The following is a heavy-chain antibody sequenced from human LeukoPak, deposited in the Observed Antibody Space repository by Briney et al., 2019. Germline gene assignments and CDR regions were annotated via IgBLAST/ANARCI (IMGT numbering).Heavy chain of an antibody. J-gene: IGHJ5*02. Sequence: SETLSLTCSVAGGSISTYYWNWIRQTPRKGLEWIGHISNGNTEYNPSLKSRVTISVDTSKNQISLKLTSVTAADTAVYYCARDKAHSYGRYFDPWGQGALVTVSS. D-gene: IGHD5-18*01. CDR2: ISNGNT. CDR3: ARDKAHSYGRYFDP. V-gene: IGHV4-59*01. CDR1: GGSISTYY.